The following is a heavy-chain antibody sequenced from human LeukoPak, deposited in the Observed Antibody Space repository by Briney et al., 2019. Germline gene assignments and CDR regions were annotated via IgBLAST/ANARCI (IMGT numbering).Heavy chain of an antibody. V-gene: IGHV3-15*01. D-gene: IGHD5-12*01. Sequence: IPGGSLRLSCAVSGFTFSNAWMSWVRQAPGKGMQWVGRIKSKTDGGTTDYAAPVKGRFTISRDDSKNTLYLQMNSLKTEDTAVYYCTTGWWLPITDYWGQGTLVTVSS. CDR2: IKSKTDGGTT. CDR1: GFTFSNAW. J-gene: IGHJ4*02. CDR3: TTGWWLPITDY.